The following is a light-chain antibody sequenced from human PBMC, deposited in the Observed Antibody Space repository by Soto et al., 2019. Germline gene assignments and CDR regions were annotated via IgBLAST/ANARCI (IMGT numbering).Light chain of an antibody. J-gene: IGKJ1*01. CDR2: GTS. Sequence: EIVLTQSPGTLSLSPGERVTLSCRASQSVSSNYLAWYQQKPGQAPRLLIYGTSSRATGIPDRFSGDGSVTDFTLTISRLEPEDFAVYYCQQYGSSPGTFGQGTKVEIQ. V-gene: IGKV3-20*01. CDR3: QQYGSSPGT. CDR1: QSVSSNY.